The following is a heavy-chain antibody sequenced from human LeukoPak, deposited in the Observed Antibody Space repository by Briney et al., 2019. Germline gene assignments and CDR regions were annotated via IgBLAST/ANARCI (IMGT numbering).Heavy chain of an antibody. V-gene: IGHV3-21*01. CDR1: GFTFSSYS. CDR3: ARTYSVTIFGVDVNWFDP. Sequence: KTGGSLRLSCSAPGFTFSSYSMNWVRQAPGKGLEWVSSITRSSSYIYYADSVKGRFTISRDNAKNSLSLQMRSLRAEDTAVYYCARTYSVTIFGVDVNWFDPWGQGTLVTVSS. D-gene: IGHD3-3*01. J-gene: IGHJ5*02. CDR2: ITRSSSYI.